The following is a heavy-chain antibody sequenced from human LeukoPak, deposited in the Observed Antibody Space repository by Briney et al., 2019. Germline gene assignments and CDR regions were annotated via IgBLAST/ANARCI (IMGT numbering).Heavy chain of an antibody. V-gene: IGHV4-39*01. CDR2: IYYSGST. CDR1: GGSISSRSYY. CDR3: ARKRDWFDP. J-gene: IGHJ5*02. Sequence: SETLSLTCTVSGGSISSRSYYWGWIRQPPGKGLEWIGSIYYSGSTYYNPSLKSRVTISVDTSKNQFSLKLSSVTAADTAVYYCARKRDWFDPWGQGTLVTVSS.